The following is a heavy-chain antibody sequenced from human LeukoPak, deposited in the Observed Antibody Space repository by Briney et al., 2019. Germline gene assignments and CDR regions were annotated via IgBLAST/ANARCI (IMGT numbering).Heavy chain of an antibody. Sequence: GGSLRLSCAASGFTFSSYTMNWVRQAPGKGLEWVSSITSGGVNTYYATSVKGRFTISRDNAKNSLFLQMNSLRAEDTAVYYCAKSYSSEENSYYYMDVWGKGTTVTVSS. D-gene: IGHD6-19*01. CDR2: ITSGGVNT. J-gene: IGHJ6*03. CDR1: GFTFSSYT. V-gene: IGHV3-21*04. CDR3: AKSYSSEENSYYYMDV.